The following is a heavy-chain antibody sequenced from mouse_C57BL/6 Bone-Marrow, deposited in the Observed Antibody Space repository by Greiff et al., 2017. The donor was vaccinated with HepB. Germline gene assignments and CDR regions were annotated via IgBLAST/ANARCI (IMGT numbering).Heavy chain of an antibody. CDR3: ARRGYDYGAWFAY. CDR2: IYHRDGST. D-gene: IGHD2-4*01. V-gene: IGHV1-85*01. Sequence: VQLVESGPELVKPGASVKLSCKASGYTFTSYDINWVKQRPGQGLEWIGWIYHRDGSTKYNEKFKGKATLTVDTSSSTAYMELHSLTSEDSAVYFCARRGYDYGAWFAYWGQGTLVTVSA. J-gene: IGHJ3*01. CDR1: GYTFTSYD.